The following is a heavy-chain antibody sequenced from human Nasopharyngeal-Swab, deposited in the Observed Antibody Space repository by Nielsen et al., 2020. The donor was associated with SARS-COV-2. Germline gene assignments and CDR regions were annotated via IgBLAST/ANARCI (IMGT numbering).Heavy chain of an antibody. CDR1: GFTFSSYS. V-gene: IGHV3-21*01. D-gene: IGHD1-1*01. CDR2: ISSSSSYI. J-gene: IGHJ6*03. CDR3: ARDRTNDYYYYMDV. Sequence: GVLKISCAASGFTFSSYSMNWVRQAPGKGLEWVSSISSSSSYIYYADSVKGRFTISRDNAKNSLYLQMNSLRAEDTAVYYCARDRTNDYYYYMDVWGKGTTVTVSS.